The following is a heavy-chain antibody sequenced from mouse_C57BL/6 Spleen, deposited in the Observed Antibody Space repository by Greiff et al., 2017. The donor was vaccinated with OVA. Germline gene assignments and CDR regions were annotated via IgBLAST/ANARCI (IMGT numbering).Heavy chain of an antibody. V-gene: IGHV1-42*01. Sequence: VQLQQSGPELVKPGASVKISCKASGYSFTGYYMNWVKQSPEKSLEWIGEINPSTGGTTYNQKFKAKATLTVDKSSSTAYMQLKSLTSEDSAVYYCARYYGSSYFDVGGTGTTVTVSS. J-gene: IGHJ1*03. CDR3: ARYYGSSYFDV. D-gene: IGHD1-1*01. CDR1: GYSFTGYY. CDR2: INPSTGGT.